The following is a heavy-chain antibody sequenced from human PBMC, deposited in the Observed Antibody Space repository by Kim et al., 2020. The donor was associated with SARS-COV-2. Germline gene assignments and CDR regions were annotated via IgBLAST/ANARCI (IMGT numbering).Heavy chain of an antibody. D-gene: IGHD3-3*01. V-gene: IGHV3-30-3*01. CDR3: ARARGGYYTQPIDY. CDR1: GFTFSSYA. J-gene: IGHJ4*02. CDR2: ISYDGSNK. Sequence: GGSLRLSCAASGFTFSSYAMHWVRQAPGKGLEWVAVISYDGSNKYYADSVKGRFTISRDNSKNTLYLQMNSLRAEDTAVYYCARARGGYYTQPIDYWGQGTLVTVSS.